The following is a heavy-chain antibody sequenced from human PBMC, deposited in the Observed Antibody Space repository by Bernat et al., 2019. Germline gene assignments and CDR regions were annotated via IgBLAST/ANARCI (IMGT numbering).Heavy chain of an antibody. D-gene: IGHD6-19*01. CDR3: ARDGPMEAVGATFDY. CDR2: ISSGSGGSI. Sequence: QVQLVESGGDLVKPGGSLRLSCAASGFTFSDYYMGWFRQAPGKGLEWVSFISSGSGGSISYADSVKGRFTISRDNADNSLFLQMNGLRVEDTAVYYCARDGPMEAVGATFDYWGLGTLVTVSS. V-gene: IGHV3-11*01. J-gene: IGHJ4*02. CDR1: GFTFSDYY.